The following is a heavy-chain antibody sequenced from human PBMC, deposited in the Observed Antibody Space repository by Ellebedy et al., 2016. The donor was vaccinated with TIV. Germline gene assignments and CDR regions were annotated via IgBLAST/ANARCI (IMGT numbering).Heavy chain of an antibody. D-gene: IGHD2/OR15-2a*01. V-gene: IGHV3-74*03. J-gene: IGHJ4*02. CDR1: GFTFSSYW. CDR2: INGDGTTT. CDR3: ARAFSVTYGADLHEY. Sequence: GESLKISCAVSGFTFSSYWMQWVRQAPGKGLVWVSGINGDGTTTTYADSVKGRFTISRDNAKNSLYLQMSGLRDEDTAVYYCARAFSVTYGADLHEYWGRGTLVTVSS.